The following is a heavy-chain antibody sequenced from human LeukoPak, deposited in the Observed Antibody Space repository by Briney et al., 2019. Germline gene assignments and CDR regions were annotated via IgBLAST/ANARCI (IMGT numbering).Heavy chain of an antibody. CDR2: INPSGGST. J-gene: IGHJ4*02. Sequence: ASVKVSCKASGYTFTSYAMHWVRQAPGQGLEWMGIINPSGGSTSYAQKFQGRVTMTRDMSTSTVYMELSSLRSEDTAGYYCAICIAARRAYYPLVYWGQGTLVTVSS. V-gene: IGHV1-46*01. D-gene: IGHD6-6*01. CDR1: GYTFTSYA. CDR3: AICIAARRAYYPLVY.